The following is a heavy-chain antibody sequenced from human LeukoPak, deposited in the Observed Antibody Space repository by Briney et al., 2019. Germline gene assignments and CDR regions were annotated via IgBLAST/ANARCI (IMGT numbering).Heavy chain of an antibody. J-gene: IGHJ6*03. D-gene: IGHD1-26*01. CDR3: ARDPYSGNYGNYYYYYMDV. CDR1: GFTFSSYS. CDR2: ISSSSSYI. V-gene: IGHV3-21*01. Sequence: GGSLRLSCAASGFTFSSYSMNWVRQTPGKGLEWVSSISSSSSYIFYADSVRGRFTISRDNAKDSLYLQMNSLGPEDTAVYYCARDPYSGNYGNYYYYYMDVWGKGTTVTISS.